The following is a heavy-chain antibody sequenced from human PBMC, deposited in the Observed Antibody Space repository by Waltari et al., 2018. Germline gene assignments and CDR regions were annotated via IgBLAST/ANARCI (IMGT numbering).Heavy chain of an antibody. J-gene: IGHJ4*02. CDR2: DSNDGIKQ. CDR3: VKDRFTKWSFDY. CDR1: GFSFTYDG. Sequence: QVQLVESGGGVVQPGGSLKLSCAASGFSFTYDGMHWVRQAPGKGLEWVTVDSNDGIKQFYADSVKGRFTGSRDISKNTLYLQMNSLRPEDTAVYYCVKDRFTKWSFDYWGQGTLVTVSS. D-gene: IGHD2-15*01. V-gene: IGHV3-30*18.